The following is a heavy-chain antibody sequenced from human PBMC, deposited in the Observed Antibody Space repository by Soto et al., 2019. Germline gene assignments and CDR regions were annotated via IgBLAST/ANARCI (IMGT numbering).Heavy chain of an antibody. CDR3: ARDCIPAASDYYGMDV. Sequence: EVQLVESGGGLVQPGGSLRLSCAASGFTFSSYWMTWVRQAPGQGLEWVAKIKPDGSEKYYVDSVKGRFTISRDNATNSRFLQMNSLRAENWAVYYGARDCIPAASDYYGMDVWGQGTTVTISS. CDR1: GFTFSSYW. J-gene: IGHJ6*02. D-gene: IGHD2-2*01. CDR2: IKPDGSEK. V-gene: IGHV3-7*01.